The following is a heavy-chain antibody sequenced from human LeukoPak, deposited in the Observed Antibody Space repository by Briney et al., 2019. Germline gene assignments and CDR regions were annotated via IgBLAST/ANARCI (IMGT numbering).Heavy chain of an antibody. CDR2: IYHSGST. Sequence: YPSETLSLTCTVSGYSISSGYYWGWIRQPPGKGLEWIGSIYHSGSTYYNPSLKSRVTISVDTSKNQFSLKLSSVTAADTAVYHCARDLAVAGPSYGWFDPWGQGTLVTVSS. V-gene: IGHV4-38-2*02. CDR1: GYSISSGYY. J-gene: IGHJ5*02. CDR3: ARDLAVAGPSYGWFDP. D-gene: IGHD6-19*01.